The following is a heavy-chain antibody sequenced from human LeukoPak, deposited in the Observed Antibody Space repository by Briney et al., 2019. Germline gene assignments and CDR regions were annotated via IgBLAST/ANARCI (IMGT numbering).Heavy chain of an antibody. CDR2: INPNSGGT. V-gene: IGHV1-2*02. CDR3: ARDGYCSTSCYSWFDP. CDR1: GYTFTGYY. D-gene: IGHD2-2*01. J-gene: IGHJ5*02. Sequence: GASVKVSCKASGYTFTGYYMHWVRQAPGQGLEWMGWINPNSGGTNYAQKFQGRVTMTRDMSTSTVYMELSSLRSEDTAVYYCARDGYCSTSCYSWFDPWGQGTLVTVSS.